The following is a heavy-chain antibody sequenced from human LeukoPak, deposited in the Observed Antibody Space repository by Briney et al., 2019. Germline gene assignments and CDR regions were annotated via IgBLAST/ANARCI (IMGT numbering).Heavy chain of an antibody. CDR3: ARGFSRGVDY. CDR1: GYTFTNYD. J-gene: IGHJ4*02. Sequence: ASVKVSCKASGYTFTNYDINWVRQATGQGLEWLGWVSTDSGNSDSAQKFQGRITLTRDTSISTVFLELRNLRSDDTAGYYCARGFSRGVDYWGQGTLVTVSS. CDR2: VSTDSGNS. V-gene: IGHV1-8*02. D-gene: IGHD5-12*01.